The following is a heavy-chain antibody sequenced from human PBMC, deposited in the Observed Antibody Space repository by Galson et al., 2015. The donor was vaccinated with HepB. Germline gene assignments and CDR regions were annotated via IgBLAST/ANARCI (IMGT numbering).Heavy chain of an antibody. CDR3: ARATMVTTGAHAFEN. Sequence: SVKVSCKASGGTYSNYPISWVRLAPGQGLEWVGGIIPLFGKANYAQKFQGRVTIIADESTSTAYMELSSLRSEDTAVYYCARATMVTTGAHAFENRGQGTMVTVSS. CDR1: GGTYSNYP. V-gene: IGHV1-69*13. CDR2: IIPLFGKA. D-gene: IGHD4-17*01. J-gene: IGHJ3*02.